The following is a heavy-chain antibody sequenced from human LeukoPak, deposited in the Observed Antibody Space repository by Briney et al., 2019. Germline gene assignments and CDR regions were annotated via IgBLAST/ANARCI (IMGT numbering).Heavy chain of an antibody. D-gene: IGHD2-15*01. V-gene: IGHV4-30-4*08. CDR2: IYYSGST. CDR3: ARVVVVVVAATGWFDP. CDR1: GGSISSGDYY. Sequence: PSETLSLTCTVSGGSISSGDYYWSWIRQPPGKGLEWIGYIYYSGSTYYNPSLKSRVTISVDTSKNQFSLKLRSVTAADTAVYYCARVVVVVVAATGWFDPWGQGTLVTVSS. J-gene: IGHJ5*02.